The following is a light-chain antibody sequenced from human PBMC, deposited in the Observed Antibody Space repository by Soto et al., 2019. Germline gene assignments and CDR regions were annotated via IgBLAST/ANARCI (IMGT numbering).Light chain of an antibody. CDR2: GAS. CDR3: QQYNEGPRT. CDR1: QSVNSN. Sequence: EIVMTQSPATLSVSPGERATLSCRASQSVNSNLAWYQQKPGQAPRLLIYGASPRAAGIPDRFSGSGPGTEFTLTFAALRSEVFALYYCQQYNEGPRTFGQGTKVDIK. J-gene: IGKJ1*01. V-gene: IGKV3-15*01.